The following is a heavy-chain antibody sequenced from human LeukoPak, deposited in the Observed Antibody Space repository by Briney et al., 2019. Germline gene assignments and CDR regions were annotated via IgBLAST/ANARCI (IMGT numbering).Heavy chain of an antibody. V-gene: IGHV1-2*06. CDR2: ISPNSGGT. CDR1: GYTFTDYY. J-gene: IGHJ3*02. D-gene: IGHD3-10*01. Sequence: ASVKVSCNASGYTFTDYYMHWVRQAPGQGLEWMGRISPNSGGTNYPPKFQGRVTMTRDTSISTAYMELSRLKSDDTAVYYCARDRDSGSYRDTFHIWGQGTMVTVSS. CDR3: ARDRDSGSYRDTFHI.